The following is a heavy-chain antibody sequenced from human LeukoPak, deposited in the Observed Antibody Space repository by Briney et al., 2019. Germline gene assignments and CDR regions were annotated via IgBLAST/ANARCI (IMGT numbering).Heavy chain of an antibody. J-gene: IGHJ6*02. CDR1: GYNFANYW. CDR2: IFPRDSDT. V-gene: IGHV5-51*01. D-gene: IGHD2-2*01. Sequence: GESLKISCKGSGYNFANYWIGWVRQMPGKGLEWLGIIFPRDSDTRYSPSFQGQVTISADKSINTAFLQWHSLSASDTAMYYCARRDGYCSSTSCYADYYYGMDVWGQGTTVTVSS. CDR3: ARRDGYCSSTSCYADYYYGMDV.